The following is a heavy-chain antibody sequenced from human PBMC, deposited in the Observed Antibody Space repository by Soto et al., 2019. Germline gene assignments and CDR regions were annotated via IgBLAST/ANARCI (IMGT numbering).Heavy chain of an antibody. CDR2: IKQDGSEK. V-gene: IGHV3-7*04. Sequence: GGSLRLSCAASAFTFSSYWMSWVRQAPGKGLEWVANIKQDGSEKYYVDSVKGRFTVSRDNAKNTLYLQMNSLRAEDTAVYYCARAEVDYWGPGTLVTVSS. CDR3: ARAEVDY. CDR1: AFTFSSYW. J-gene: IGHJ4*02.